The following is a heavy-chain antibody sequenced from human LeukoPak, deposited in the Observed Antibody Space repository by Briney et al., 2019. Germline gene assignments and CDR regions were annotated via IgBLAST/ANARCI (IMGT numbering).Heavy chain of an antibody. V-gene: IGHV3-7*01. Sequence: GGSLRLSCAASGFTFSSYWMSWVRQAPGKGLEWVANIKQDGSGKYYVDSVKGRFTISRDNAKNSLYLQMNSLRAEDTAVYYCARDPRWLQSEVFDYWGQGTLVTVSS. CDR2: IKQDGSGK. J-gene: IGHJ4*02. CDR3: ARDPRWLQSEVFDY. D-gene: IGHD5-24*01. CDR1: GFTFSSYW.